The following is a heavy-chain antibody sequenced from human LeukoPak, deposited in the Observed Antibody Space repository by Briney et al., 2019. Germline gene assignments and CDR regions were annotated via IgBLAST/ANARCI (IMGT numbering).Heavy chain of an antibody. J-gene: IGHJ4*02. CDR3: ARTYCSGGSCYSSDY. D-gene: IGHD2-15*01. Sequence: GASVKVSCKASGYTFTSYGISWVRQAPGQGLEWMGWISPYNGNTNYPQKLQGRVTVTTDTSTSTAYMELRSLRSDDTAVYYCARTYCSGGSCYSSDYWGQGTLVTVSS. CDR1: GYTFTSYG. CDR2: ISPYNGNT. V-gene: IGHV1-18*01.